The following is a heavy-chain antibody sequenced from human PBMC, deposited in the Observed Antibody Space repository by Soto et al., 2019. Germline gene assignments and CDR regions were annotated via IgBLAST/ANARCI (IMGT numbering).Heavy chain of an antibody. J-gene: IGHJ4*02. Sequence: PSETLSLTCTVSGGSVSSGSYYWSWIRQPPGKGLEWIGYIYYSGSTNYNPSLKSRVTISVDTSKNQFSLKLSSVTAADTAVYYCASGGVIAAHWGPGTLVTVSS. V-gene: IGHV4-61*01. CDR1: GGSVSSGSYY. CDR3: ASGGVIAAH. D-gene: IGHD6-13*01. CDR2: IYYSGST.